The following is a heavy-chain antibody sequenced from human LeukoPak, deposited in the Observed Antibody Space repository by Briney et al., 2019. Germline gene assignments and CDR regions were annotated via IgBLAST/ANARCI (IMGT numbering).Heavy chain of an antibody. CDR3: ARMGPGYDFWSGYYRPRMLFDI. CDR1: SGSISSTNYY. D-gene: IGHD3-3*01. V-gene: IGHV4-39*07. Sequence: PSETLSLTCIVSSGSISSTNYYWGWIRQPPGKGLEWMGSIYYSGSTYYNPSLKSRVTISVDTSKNQFSLKLSSVTAADTAVYYCARMGPGYDFWSGYYRPRMLFDIWGQGTMVTVSS. CDR2: IYYSGST. J-gene: IGHJ3*02.